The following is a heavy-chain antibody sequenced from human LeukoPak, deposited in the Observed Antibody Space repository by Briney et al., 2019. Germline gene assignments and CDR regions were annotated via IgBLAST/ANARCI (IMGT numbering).Heavy chain of an antibody. D-gene: IGHD3-3*01. V-gene: IGHV4-59*11. CDR3: ARALTYYDFWSGYYGPYYFDY. CDR2: IYYSGST. Sequence: SETLSLTCTVSGGSISSHYWSWIRQPPGKGLEWIGYIYYSGSTNYNPSLKSRVTISVDTSKNQLSLKLSSVTAADTAVYYCARALTYYDFWSGYYGPYYFDYWGQGTLVTVSS. CDR1: GGSISSHY. J-gene: IGHJ4*02.